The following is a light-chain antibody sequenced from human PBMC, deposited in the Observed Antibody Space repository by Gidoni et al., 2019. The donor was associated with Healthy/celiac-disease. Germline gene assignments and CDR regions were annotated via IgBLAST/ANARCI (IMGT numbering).Light chain of an antibody. Sequence: EIVMTQSPATLSVSPGERATLSCRARQSVSSNLAWYQQIPGQAPGLLIYGASTRATGIPARFSGSGSGTEFTLTISSLQSEDFAVYYCQQYNNWPLYSFGQGTKLEIK. CDR2: GAS. V-gene: IGKV3-15*01. CDR1: QSVSSN. J-gene: IGKJ2*03. CDR3: QQYNNWPLYS.